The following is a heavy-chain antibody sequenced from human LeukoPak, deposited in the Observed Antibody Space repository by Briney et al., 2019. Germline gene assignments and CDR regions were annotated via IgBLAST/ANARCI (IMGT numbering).Heavy chain of an antibody. CDR3: ARRSAVAGTLDY. V-gene: IGHV3-23*01. Sequence: PGGSLRLSCAASGFTFSNYAMSWVRQAPGKGLECISGFSGSGGRTFYADSVKGRFTISRDNAKNTLYLQMNSLRAEDTAVYYCARRSAVAGTLDYWGQGTPVTVSS. CDR2: FSGSGGRT. J-gene: IGHJ4*02. D-gene: IGHD6-19*01. CDR1: GFTFSNYA.